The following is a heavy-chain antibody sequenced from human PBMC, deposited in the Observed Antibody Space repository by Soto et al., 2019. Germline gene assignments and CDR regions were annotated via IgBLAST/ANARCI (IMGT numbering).Heavy chain of an antibody. D-gene: IGHD2-2*01. CDR2: IHSKSDGGTT. CDR3: TTGWSSKDY. CDR1: GFIFSNDW. J-gene: IGHJ4*02. V-gene: IGHV3-15*01. Sequence: EVQLVESGGDLVKPGGSLRLSCAAAGFIFSNDWMSWVSKAPGKGLEWVGRIHSKSDGGTTDYDAPVKGRFNISRDDSKNTLYLQLNGLKIEDTSVYDCTTGWSSKDYWGQGTLVTVSS.